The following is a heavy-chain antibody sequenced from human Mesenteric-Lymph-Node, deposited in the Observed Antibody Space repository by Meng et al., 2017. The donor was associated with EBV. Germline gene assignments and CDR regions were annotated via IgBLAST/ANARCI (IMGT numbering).Heavy chain of an antibody. CDR2: ISGSTKYI. V-gene: IGHV3-21*01. CDR3: ARDMVAADGFNFFFDY. Sequence: EVQLVESGGGLVKPGGSVRLSCAASGFRFSNYGMSWVRQAPGKGLEWVSSISGSTKYICHADSMKGRFTISRDNAKNSLYLQINNLRAEDTAVYYCARDMVAADGFNFFFDYWGRGTLVTVSS. D-gene: IGHD5-24*01. CDR1: GFRFSNYG. J-gene: IGHJ4*02.